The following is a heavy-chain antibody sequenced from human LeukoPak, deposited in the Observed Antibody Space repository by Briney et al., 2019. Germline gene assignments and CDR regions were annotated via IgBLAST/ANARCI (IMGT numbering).Heavy chain of an antibody. CDR1: GFTFNNYG. CDR3: AKAIFAGRYNFDY. D-gene: IGHD3-3*01. Sequence: GGSLRLSCAASGFTFNNYGMSWVRQAPGKGLEWVSGISGSDGSTYYADSVKGRFTISRDNSKNTLYLQMNSLRGGDTAVYYCAKAIFAGRYNFDYWGQGTLVTVSS. J-gene: IGHJ4*02. V-gene: IGHV3-23*01. CDR2: ISGSDGST.